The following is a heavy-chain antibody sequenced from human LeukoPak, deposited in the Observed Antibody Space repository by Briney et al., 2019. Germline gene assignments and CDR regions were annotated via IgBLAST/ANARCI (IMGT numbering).Heavy chain of an antibody. Sequence: QPGRSLRLSCAASGFAFRNYAMHWVRQAPGKGLEWVAVITYDRGHIDYADSVKGRFLISRDNFENTLYLQMNNLRLEDTAVYYCVRDGPGDPSGRDAFDIWGQGTMVTVSS. J-gene: IGHJ3*02. CDR1: GFAFRNYA. D-gene: IGHD7-27*01. CDR2: ITYDRGHI. V-gene: IGHV3-30*01. CDR3: VRDGPGDPSGRDAFDI.